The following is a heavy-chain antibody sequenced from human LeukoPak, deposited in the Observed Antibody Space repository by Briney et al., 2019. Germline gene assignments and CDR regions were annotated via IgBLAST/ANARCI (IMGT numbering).Heavy chain of an antibody. J-gene: IGHJ4*02. CDR2: IRTKAYGETA. CDR3: TRDRGAYNLYDY. CDR1: GFTFGDYA. Sequence: GGSLRLSCTASGFTFGDYAMSWIRQAPGKGLEWVGFIRTKAYGETADYAASVKGRFTISRDDSKAIAYLQMNSLKTEDTAVYHCTRDRGAYNLYDYWGQGTLVTVSS. V-gene: IGHV3-49*03. D-gene: IGHD1-1*01.